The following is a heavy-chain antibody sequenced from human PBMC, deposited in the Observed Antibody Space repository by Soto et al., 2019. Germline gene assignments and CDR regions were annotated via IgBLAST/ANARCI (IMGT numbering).Heavy chain of an antibody. V-gene: IGHV3-48*01. D-gene: IGHD2-15*01. CDR3: VREGGYCSGGSCSRLYYFDY. Sequence: EVQLVGSGGGLVQPGGSLRLSCAASGFTFSSYSMNWVRQAPGKGLEWVSCISSSSDTMYYADSVKGRFTISRDNAKNSLYLQMSSLGAEDTAVYYCVREGGYCSGGSCSRLYYFDYWGQGTLVTVSS. CDR1: GFTFSSYS. J-gene: IGHJ4*02. CDR2: ISSSSDTM.